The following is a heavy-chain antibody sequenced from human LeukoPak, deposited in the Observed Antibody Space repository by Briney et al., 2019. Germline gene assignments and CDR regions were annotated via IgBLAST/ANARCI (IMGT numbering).Heavy chain of an antibody. D-gene: IGHD3-10*01. V-gene: IGHV4-4*07. CDR2: IYTSGST. Sequence: PSETLPLTCTVSGGSISSYYWSWIWQPAGKGLEWIGRIYTSGSTNYNPSLKSRVTMSVDTSKNRFSLKLSSVTAADTAVYYCARSRYYYGSGSYPFDYWGQGTLVTVSS. CDR3: ARSRYYYGSGSYPFDY. CDR1: GGSISSYY. J-gene: IGHJ4*02.